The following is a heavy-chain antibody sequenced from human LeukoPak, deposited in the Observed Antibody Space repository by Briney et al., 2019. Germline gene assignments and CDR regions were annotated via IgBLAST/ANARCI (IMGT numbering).Heavy chain of an antibody. V-gene: IGHV4-30-4*08. J-gene: IGHJ4*02. D-gene: IGHD3-10*01. CDR3: ARFTMVRGVIPFDC. CDR1: GGSISSGDYY. CDR2: IYYSGST. Sequence: SKTLSLTCTVSGGSISSGDYYWSWIRQPPGKGLEWIGYIYYSGSTYYNPSLKSRVTISVDTSKNQFSLKLSSVTAADTAVYYCARFTMVRGVIPFDCWGQGTLVTVSS.